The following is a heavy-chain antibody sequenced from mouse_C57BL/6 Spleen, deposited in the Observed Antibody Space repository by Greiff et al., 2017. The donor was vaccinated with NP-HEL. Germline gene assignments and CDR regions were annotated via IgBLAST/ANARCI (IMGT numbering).Heavy chain of an antibody. J-gene: IGHJ1*03. Sequence: EVKLEESGGGLVQPGGSLKLSCAASGFTFSDYYMYWVRQTPEKRLEWVAYISNGGGSTYYPDTVKGRFTISRDNAKNTLYLQMSRLKSEDTAMYYCARQNYYGSSEDWYFDVWGTGTTVTVSS. V-gene: IGHV5-12*01. D-gene: IGHD1-1*01. CDR1: GFTFSDYY. CDR3: ARQNYYGSSEDWYFDV. CDR2: ISNGGGST.